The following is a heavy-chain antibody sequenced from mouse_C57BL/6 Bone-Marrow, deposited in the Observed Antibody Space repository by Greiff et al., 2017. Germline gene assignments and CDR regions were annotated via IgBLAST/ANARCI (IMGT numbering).Heavy chain of an antibody. J-gene: IGHJ2*01. CDR3: TRSTTVVAPDY. D-gene: IGHD1-1*01. CDR2: IDPSDSDT. Sequence: QVQLQQPGAELVRPGSSVKLSCKASGYTFTSYRMHWVKQRPIQGLEWIGNIDPSDSDTHYNQKFKDKATLTVDKSSSTAYMQLSSLTSEDSAVYYCTRSTTVVAPDYWGQGTTLTVAS. V-gene: IGHV1-52*01. CDR1: GYTFTSYR.